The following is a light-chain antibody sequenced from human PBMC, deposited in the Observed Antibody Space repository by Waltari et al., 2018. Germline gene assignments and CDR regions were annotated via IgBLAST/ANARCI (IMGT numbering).Light chain of an antibody. J-gene: IGKJ1*01. CDR2: DAS. CDR1: QSVSMT. V-gene: IGKV3-20*01. Sequence: EIVLTQSPGTLCLSPGERATLSCRASQSVSMTLAWYQQKPGQAPRLLIYDASTRATGIPDRFSGSGSGTDFSLTISRLEPEDFAVYYCQKYGTLPATFGQGTKVEIK. CDR3: QKYGTLPAT.